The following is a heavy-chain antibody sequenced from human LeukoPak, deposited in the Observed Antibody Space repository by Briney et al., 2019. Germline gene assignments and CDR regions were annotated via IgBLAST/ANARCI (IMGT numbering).Heavy chain of an antibody. CDR3: ARGRGSYSLDY. V-gene: IGHV3-23*01. CDR2: ISGNGDST. CDR1: GFTLSSYA. Sequence: GGSLRLSCAASGFTLSSYAMSWVRQAPGKGLEWVSAISGNGDSTYYADSVKGRLTISRDNSKNTLYLQMNSLRAEDTAVYNCARGRGSYSLDYWGQGTLVTVSS. J-gene: IGHJ4*02. D-gene: IGHD3-10*01.